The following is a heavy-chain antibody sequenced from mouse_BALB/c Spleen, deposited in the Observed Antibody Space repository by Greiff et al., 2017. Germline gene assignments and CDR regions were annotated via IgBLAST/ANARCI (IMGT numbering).Heavy chain of an antibody. J-gene: IGHJ3*01. Sequence: EVQLVETGGGLVQPKGSLKLSCAASGFTFNTNAMNWVRQAPGKGLEWVARIRSKSNNYATYYADSVKDRFTISRDDSQSMLYLQMNNLKTEDTAMYYCVRGDDGYHGGFAYWGQGTLVTVSA. D-gene: IGHD2-3*01. CDR3: VRGDDGYHGGFAY. V-gene: IGHV10S3*01. CDR2: IRSKSNNYAT. CDR1: GFTFNTNA.